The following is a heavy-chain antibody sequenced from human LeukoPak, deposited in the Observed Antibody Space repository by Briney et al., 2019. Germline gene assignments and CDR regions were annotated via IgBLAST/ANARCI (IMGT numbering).Heavy chain of an antibody. J-gene: IGHJ4*02. CDR2: ISYDGSNK. CDR3: ARDAVWGSYRYPTLFDY. D-gene: IGHD3-16*02. CDR1: GFTFSSYA. V-gene: IGHV3-30-3*01. Sequence: GRSLRLSCAAAGFTFSSYAMHWVRQAPGKGLGWVAVISYDGSNKYYADSVEGRFTISRDNSKNTLYLQMNSLRAEDTAVYYCARDAVWGSYRYPTLFDYWGQGTLVTVSS.